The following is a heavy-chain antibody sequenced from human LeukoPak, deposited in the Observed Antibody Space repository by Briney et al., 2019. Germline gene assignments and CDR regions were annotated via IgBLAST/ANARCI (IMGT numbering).Heavy chain of an antibody. CDR3: AREHYFYYMDG. CDR2: ISTSSSYI. Sequence: PGGSLRLSCAASGFTFNTYGMSWVRQAPEKGLEWVSSISTSSSYIYYADSVKGRFTISRDNAKNSLYLQMYSLRAEDTAVYYCAREHYFYYMDGWGKGTTVTVSS. CDR1: GFTFNTYG. V-gene: IGHV3-21*01. J-gene: IGHJ6*03.